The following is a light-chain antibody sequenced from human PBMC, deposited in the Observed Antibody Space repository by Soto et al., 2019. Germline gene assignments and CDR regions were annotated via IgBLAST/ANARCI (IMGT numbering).Light chain of an antibody. CDR2: ENY. Sequence: QSVLTQPPSVSAAPGQTVTISCSGSGSNIGKNYVSWYQQLPGTAPKLLIYENYKRPSGIPDRFSGSKSGTSATLGVTGLQTGDEADYYCGTWDSSLSAWVFGGGTKLTVL. CDR1: GSNIGKNY. J-gene: IGLJ3*02. CDR3: GTWDSSLSAWV. V-gene: IGLV1-51*02.